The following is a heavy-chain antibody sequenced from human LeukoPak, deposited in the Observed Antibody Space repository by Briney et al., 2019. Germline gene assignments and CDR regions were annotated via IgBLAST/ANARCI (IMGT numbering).Heavy chain of an antibody. CDR2: IYYSGST. Sequence: PSETLSLTCTVSGGSISSSSYYWGWIRQPPGKGLEWIGSIYYSGSTYYNPSLKSRVTISVDTSKNQFSLKLSSVTAADTAVYYCARREDYDFWSGANDAFDIWGQGTMVTVSS. CDR3: ARREDYDFWSGANDAFDI. J-gene: IGHJ3*02. CDR1: GGSISSSSYY. D-gene: IGHD3-3*01. V-gene: IGHV4-39*01.